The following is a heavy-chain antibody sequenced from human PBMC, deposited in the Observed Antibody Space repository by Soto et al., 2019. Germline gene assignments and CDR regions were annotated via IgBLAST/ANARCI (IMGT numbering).Heavy chain of an antibody. CDR1: GGTFSSYA. Sequence: QVQLVQSGAEVKKPGSSVKVSCKPSGGTFSSYAISWVRQAPGQGLEWRGGIIPIFGTANYEQKFQGRVTITADESTSTAYMELSSLRSEDTAVYYCARVRRYSYPWYFDLWGRGTLVTVSS. CDR3: ARVRRYSYPWYFDL. V-gene: IGHV1-69*01. D-gene: IGHD5-18*01. CDR2: IIPIFGTA. J-gene: IGHJ2*01.